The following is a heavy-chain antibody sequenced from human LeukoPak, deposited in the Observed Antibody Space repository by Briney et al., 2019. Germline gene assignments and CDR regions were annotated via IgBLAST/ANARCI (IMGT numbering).Heavy chain of an antibody. J-gene: IGHJ4*02. Sequence: SETLSLTCTVSGGSISSYFWGWIRQPPGKGLEWIGSIYYSGSTHYNPSLKSRVTISSDTSRNQFSLKLSSVTAADTAVYYCTRDLGNWDIDYWGQGTLVTVSS. D-gene: IGHD7-27*01. CDR3: TRDLGNWDIDY. CDR1: GGSISSYF. CDR2: IYYSGST. V-gene: IGHV4-39*07.